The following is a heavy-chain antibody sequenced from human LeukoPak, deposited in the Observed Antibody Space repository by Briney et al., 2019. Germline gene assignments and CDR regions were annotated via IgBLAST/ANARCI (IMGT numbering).Heavy chain of an antibody. CDR1: GGSMSGYY. V-gene: IGHV4-59*01. J-gene: IGHJ3*02. CDR2: INYSGST. Sequence: PSETLSLTCTVSGGSMSGYYWGWIRQPPGKGLEWIGYINYSGSTNYNPSLKSRVTISVDTSKNQFSLKLSSVTAADTAVYFCARDPLSTNDFDIWGQGTMVTVSS. CDR3: ARDPLSTNDFDI. D-gene: IGHD1-1*01.